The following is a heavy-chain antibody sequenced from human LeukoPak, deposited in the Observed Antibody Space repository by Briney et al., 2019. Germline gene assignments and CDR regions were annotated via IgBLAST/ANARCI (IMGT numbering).Heavy chain of an antibody. CDR1: GGSISSGSFS. CDR3: ARHQEGEWFGELFDY. CDR2: VYYRGST. D-gene: IGHD3-10*01. Sequence: SETLSLTGTVSGGSISSGSFSWGWIRQPPGKGLEWIGSVYYRGSTYYNPSLKNRVTISGDTSQNQFSLKLSSVSAADTAVYYCARHQEGEWFGELFDYWGQGILVTVSS. V-gene: IGHV4-39*01. J-gene: IGHJ4*02.